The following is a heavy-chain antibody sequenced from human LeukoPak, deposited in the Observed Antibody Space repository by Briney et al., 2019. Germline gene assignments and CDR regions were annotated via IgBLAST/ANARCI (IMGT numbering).Heavy chain of an antibody. Sequence: KPSETLSLTCTVSGGSISSYYWSWIRQPPGKGLEWIGEINHSGSTNYNPSLKSRVTISVDTSKNQFSLKLSSVTAADTAVYYCARRTYRRAFDIWGQGTLVTVSS. J-gene: IGHJ4*02. CDR1: GGSISSYY. D-gene: IGHD3-9*01. CDR3: ARRTYRRAFDI. CDR2: INHSGST. V-gene: IGHV4-34*01.